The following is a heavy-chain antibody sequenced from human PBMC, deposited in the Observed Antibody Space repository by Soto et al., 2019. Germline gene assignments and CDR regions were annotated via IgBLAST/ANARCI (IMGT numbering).Heavy chain of an antibody. CDR1: GYSFTSYW. D-gene: IGHD2-8*01. V-gene: IGHV5-10-1*01. CDR3: ARHLHPRILMVYEDYYYGMDV. Sequence: PGESLKISCKGSGYSFTSYWISWVRQMPGKGLEWMGRIDPSDSYTNYSPSFQGHVAISADKSISTAYLQWSSLKASDTAMYYCARHLHPRILMVYEDYYYGMDVWGQGTTVTVSS. CDR2: IDPSDSYT. J-gene: IGHJ6*02.